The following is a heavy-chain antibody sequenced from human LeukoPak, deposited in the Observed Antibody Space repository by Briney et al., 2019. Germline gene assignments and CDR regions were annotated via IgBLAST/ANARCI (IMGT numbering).Heavy chain of an antibody. CDR2: ISGSGGST. J-gene: IGHJ4*02. Sequence: PGGSLRLSCAASGFTFHNYAMSWVRQAPGKGLEWVSAISGSGGSTYYADSVKGRFTISRDNSKNTLYLQMNSLRAEDTAVYYCAKDQDYGSGSYYDYWGQGTLVTVSS. V-gene: IGHV3-23*01. CDR1: GFTFHNYA. D-gene: IGHD3-10*01. CDR3: AKDQDYGSGSYYDY.